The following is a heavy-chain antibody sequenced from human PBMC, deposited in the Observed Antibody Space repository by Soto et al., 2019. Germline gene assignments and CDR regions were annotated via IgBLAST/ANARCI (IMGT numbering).Heavy chain of an antibody. J-gene: IGHJ3*02. CDR2: IYYSGST. Sequence: TSETLSLTCTVSGGSISSYYWSWIRQPPGKGLEWIGYIYYSGSTNYNPSLKSRVTISVDTSKNQFSLKLSSVTAADTAVYYCARVRRADAFDIWGQGTMVTVSS. CDR3: ARVRRADAFDI. V-gene: IGHV4-59*01. CDR1: GGSISSYY.